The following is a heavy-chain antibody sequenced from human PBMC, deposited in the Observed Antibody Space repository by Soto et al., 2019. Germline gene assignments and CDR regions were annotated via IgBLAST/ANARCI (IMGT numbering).Heavy chain of an antibody. Sequence: GAPGKVSWKASGNTFPRYYMHWGRQAPGKGFEWMGIINPSGGSTSYAQKFQGRVTMTRDTSTSTVYMELSSLRSEDTAVYYCARERNYYDSSGYPSDGYWGQGTLVTVSS. V-gene: IGHV1-46*01. CDR1: GNTFPRYY. CDR3: ARERNYYDSSGYPSDGY. D-gene: IGHD3-22*01. J-gene: IGHJ4*02. CDR2: INPSGGST.